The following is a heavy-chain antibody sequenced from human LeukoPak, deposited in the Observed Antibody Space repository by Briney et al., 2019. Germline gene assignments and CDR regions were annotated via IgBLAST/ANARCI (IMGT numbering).Heavy chain of an antibody. V-gene: IGHV3-74*01. J-gene: IGHJ3*02. Sequence: GGSLRLSCAVSGSPLSTSWMHWVRQAPGKGLVWVSRINTDGSSTVYADSVRGRFTISRDSAKNTVYLQMNSLRAEDTATYYCARASTNTFNIWGQGTLVTVSS. D-gene: IGHD2/OR15-2a*01. CDR2: INTDGSST. CDR1: GSPLSTSW. CDR3: ARASTNTFNI.